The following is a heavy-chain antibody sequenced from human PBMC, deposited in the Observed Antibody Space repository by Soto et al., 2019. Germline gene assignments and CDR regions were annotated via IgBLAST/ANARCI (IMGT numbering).Heavy chain of an antibody. J-gene: IGHJ6*02. CDR3: ATLLGPDYSLRLTGDGMDV. V-gene: IGHV4-59*08. Sequence: SETLSLTCAVYGGSFSGYYWSWIRQPPGKGLEWIGYIFYRGSTNYNPSLKSRAAISVDTSKNQFSLQLYSVTAAGTAVYYCATLLGPDYSLRLTGDGMDVWGQGTTVTVSS. CDR1: GGSFSGYY. D-gene: IGHD4-4*01. CDR2: IFYRGST.